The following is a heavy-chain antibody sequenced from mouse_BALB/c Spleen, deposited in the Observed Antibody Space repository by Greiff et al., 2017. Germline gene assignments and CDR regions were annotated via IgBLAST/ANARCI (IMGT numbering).Heavy chain of an antibody. D-gene: IGHD2-1*01. CDR3: TRDYYGNYSFAY. V-gene: IGHV5-6-4*01. Sequence: EVKLVESGGGLVKPGGSLKLSCAASGFTFSSYTMSWVRQTPEKRLEWVATISSGGSYTYYPDSVKGRFTISRDNAKNTLYLQMSSLKSEDTAMYYCTRDYYGNYSFAYWGQGTLVTVSA. CDR1: GFTFSSYT. CDR2: ISSGGSYT. J-gene: IGHJ3*01.